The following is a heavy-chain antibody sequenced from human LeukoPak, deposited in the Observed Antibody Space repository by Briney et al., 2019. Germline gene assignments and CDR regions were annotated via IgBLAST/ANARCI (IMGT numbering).Heavy chain of an antibody. CDR2: SYYSGST. D-gene: IGHD4-23*01. CDR3: ASEGVTGDANY. J-gene: IGHJ4*02. Sequence: SETLSLTCTVSGGSISRYNWSLIPEPPGTGREWIGDSYYSGSTNYNPSLKSRVTISVDTSKNQLSLKLSSVTAADTAVYYCASEGVTGDANYWGQGTRVTASS. V-gene: IGHV4-59*01. CDR1: GGSISRYN.